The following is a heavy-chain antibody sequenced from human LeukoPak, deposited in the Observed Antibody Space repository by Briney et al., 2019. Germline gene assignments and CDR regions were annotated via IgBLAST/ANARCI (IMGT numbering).Heavy chain of an antibody. CDR3: ARGGSRVVTYGNFDY. CDR1: GYTFTSYA. J-gene: IGHJ4*02. D-gene: IGHD2-21*02. Sequence: ASVKVSCKPSGYTFTSYALSWVRQAPGQGLEWMGWISTYSGNTNYAQKLQGRITMTIETSTSTDYMELRSLRSDDTAVYYCARGGSRVVTYGNFDYWGQGTLVTVSS. V-gene: IGHV1-18*01. CDR2: ISTYSGNT.